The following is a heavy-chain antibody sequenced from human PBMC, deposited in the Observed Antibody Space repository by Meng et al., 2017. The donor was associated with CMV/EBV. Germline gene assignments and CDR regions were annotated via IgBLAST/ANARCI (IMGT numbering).Heavy chain of an antibody. CDR2: IRYDGSNT. Sequence: SCAASGFRFSAYGMHWVRQAPGKGLEWVTFIRYDGSNTYYADSVKGRFTISRDNSGNRLFLQMNSLRPEDTAVYYCARGASGTYFFDSWGQGTLVTVSS. CDR3: ARGASGTYFFDS. J-gene: IGHJ4*02. CDR1: GFRFSAYG. D-gene: IGHD1-26*01. V-gene: IGHV3-30*02.